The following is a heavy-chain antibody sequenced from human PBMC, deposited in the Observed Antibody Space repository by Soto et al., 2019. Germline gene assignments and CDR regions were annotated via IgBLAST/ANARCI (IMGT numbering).Heavy chain of an antibody. D-gene: IGHD3-3*01. V-gene: IGHV2-26*01. CDR1: GFSLSNARMG. J-gene: IGHJ6*02. CDR3: ARIGTPSYYDFWSGYYTGYHYYYGMDV. CDR2: IFSNDEK. Sequence: ESGPTLVNPTETLTLTCTVSGFSLSNARMGVSWIRQPPGKALEWLAHIFSNDEKSYSTSLKSRLTISKDTSKSQVVLTMTNMDPVDTATYYCARIGTPSYYDFWSGYYTGYHYYYGMDVWGQGTTVTVSS.